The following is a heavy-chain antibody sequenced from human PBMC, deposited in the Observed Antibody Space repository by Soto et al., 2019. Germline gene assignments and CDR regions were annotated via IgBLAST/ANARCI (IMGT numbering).Heavy chain of an antibody. D-gene: IGHD3-9*01. CDR2: ISAYNGNT. Sequence: ASVKVSCKASGYTFTSYGISWVRQAPGQGLEWMGWISAYNGNTNYAQKLQGRVTMTTDTSTSTAYMELRSLRSDDTAVYFCARSGYFDWSTISYYYGLDVWGQGTSVTVSS. J-gene: IGHJ6*02. V-gene: IGHV1-18*01. CDR3: ARSGYFDWSTISYYYGLDV. CDR1: GYTFTSYG.